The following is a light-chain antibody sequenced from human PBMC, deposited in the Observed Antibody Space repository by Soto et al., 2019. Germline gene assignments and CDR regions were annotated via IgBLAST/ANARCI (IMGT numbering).Light chain of an antibody. CDR3: QQYINWPLT. Sequence: EIVMTQSPATLSVSPGERATLSCRASQTVSSYLAWYQQKPGQAPRLLIYGASTRATGIPARFSGSGSGTEFNLTISSLQSEDFAVYYCQQYINWPLTFGGGTEVEIK. CDR1: QTVSSY. J-gene: IGKJ4*01. V-gene: IGKV3-15*01. CDR2: GAS.